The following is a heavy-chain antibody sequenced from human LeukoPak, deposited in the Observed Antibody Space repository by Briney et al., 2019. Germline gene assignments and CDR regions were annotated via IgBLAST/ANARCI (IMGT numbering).Heavy chain of an antibody. Sequence: SETLSLTCTVSGYSISSGYYWGWVRQPPGKGLEWIGSFYHGGSTYYNSSLKSRVTISVDTSKNQFSPKVSSVTAADTAVYYCARAYGDYGYWGQGTLVTVSS. J-gene: IGHJ4*02. D-gene: IGHD4-17*01. CDR2: FYHGGST. CDR1: GYSISSGYY. CDR3: ARAYGDYGY. V-gene: IGHV4-38-2*02.